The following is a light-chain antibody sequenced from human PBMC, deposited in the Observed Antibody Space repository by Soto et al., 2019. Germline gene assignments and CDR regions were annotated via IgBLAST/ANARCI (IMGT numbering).Light chain of an antibody. Sequence: ETVLTQSPGTLSLSPGERATLSCRASQSVSSNYLAWYQQKPGQAPRLRIYGASSRDTGIPDRFSGSGSGTDFTLPISRLEPDDFAMYYCQHYGRSPPSWKFGQGTKGEI. CDR1: QSVSSNY. V-gene: IGKV3-20*01. CDR3: QHYGRSPPSWK. CDR2: GAS. J-gene: IGKJ1*01.